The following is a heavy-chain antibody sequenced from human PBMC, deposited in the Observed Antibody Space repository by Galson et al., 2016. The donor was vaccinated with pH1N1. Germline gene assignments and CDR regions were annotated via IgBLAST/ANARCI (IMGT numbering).Heavy chain of an antibody. V-gene: IGHV3-74*01. CDR1: GFTFSRFW. J-gene: IGHJ4*02. CDR3: ARVRLILPGDPTGYFDL. Sequence: SLRLSCAASGFTFSRFWMHWVRQVPGKGLVWVSRISTEGSSVSYADSVKGRFTISRDNARSTLYLEMNSLTAEDTALYYCARVRLILPGDPTGYFDLWGQGALVTVSS. D-gene: IGHD7-27*01. CDR2: ISTEGSSV.